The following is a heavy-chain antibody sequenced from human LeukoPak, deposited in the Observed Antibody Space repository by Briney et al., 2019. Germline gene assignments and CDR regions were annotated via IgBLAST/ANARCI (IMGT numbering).Heavy chain of an antibody. J-gene: IGHJ4*02. CDR3: ARIGYYYESSGYYYHFDY. CDR2: ISYDGSNK. Sequence: GRSLRLSCAASGFTFSSYGMHWVRQAPGKGLEWVAVISYDGSNKYYADFVKGRSTISRDNAKNTLDLQVNNLRAEDTAVYYCARIGYYYESSGYYYHFDYWGQGTLVTVSS. V-gene: IGHV3-30*03. D-gene: IGHD3-22*01. CDR1: GFTFSSYG.